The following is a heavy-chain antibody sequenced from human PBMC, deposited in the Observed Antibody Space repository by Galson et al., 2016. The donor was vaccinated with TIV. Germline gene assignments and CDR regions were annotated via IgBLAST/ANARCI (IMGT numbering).Heavy chain of an antibody. Sequence: QSGAEVKKTGESLKISCRGSGSPFSGYYIGWVRQVPGKGLEWMGIIYPSNYHTVYSPSFEGQVTISADKSTTTAYLQWNSLRASDTAMYYCARHDSSAFSNWYFNLWGRGTLVTVSS. CDR2: IYPSNYHT. CDR3: ARHDSSAFSNWYFNL. D-gene: IGHD3-22*01. V-gene: IGHV5-51*01. J-gene: IGHJ2*01. CDR1: GSPFSGYY.